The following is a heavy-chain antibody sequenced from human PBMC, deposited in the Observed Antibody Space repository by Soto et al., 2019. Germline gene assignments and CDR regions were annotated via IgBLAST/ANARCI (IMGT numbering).Heavy chain of an antibody. D-gene: IGHD2-2*01. Sequence: QVQLQASGPGLVKPSETLSLTCTVSGGSISPHYWSWIRQTPGKGLEWIGYIYYTGNANHNPSLKSRVSFSVDTSRNQFSLMLSSVTAADTAVYYCARYYCTSDTCYYFDYWGRGTLVTVSS. CDR3: ARYYCTSDTCYYFDY. V-gene: IGHV4-59*11. J-gene: IGHJ4*02. CDR1: GGSISPHY. CDR2: IYYTGNA.